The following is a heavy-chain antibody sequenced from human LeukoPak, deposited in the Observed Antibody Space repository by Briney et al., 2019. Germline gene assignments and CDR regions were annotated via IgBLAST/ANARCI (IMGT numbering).Heavy chain of an antibody. CDR2: IGSSSSYI. V-gene: IGHV3-21*01. Sequence: KTGGSLRLSCAASGFTFSSYSMNWVRQAPGKGLEWVSSIGSSSSYIYYADSVKGRFTISRDNAKNSLYLQMNSLRAEDTAVYYCARETVTGLFDYWGQGTLVTVSS. CDR1: GFTFSSYS. CDR3: ARETVTGLFDY. D-gene: IGHD6-19*01. J-gene: IGHJ4*02.